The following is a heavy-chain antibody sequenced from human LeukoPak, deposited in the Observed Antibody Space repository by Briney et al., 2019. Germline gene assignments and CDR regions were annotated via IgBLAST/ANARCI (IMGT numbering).Heavy chain of an antibody. Sequence: ASVKVSCKASGYTFTSYYMHWVRQAPGQGPEWMGIINPSGGSTSYAQKFQGRVTMTRDTSTRTVYMELRSLRAEDTAVYYCARGVPIVLMDGGRGGGDYWGQGTLVTVSS. V-gene: IGHV1-46*01. D-gene: IGHD2-8*01. CDR1: GYTFTSYY. J-gene: IGHJ4*02. CDR2: INPSGGST. CDR3: ARGVPIVLMDGGRGGGDY.